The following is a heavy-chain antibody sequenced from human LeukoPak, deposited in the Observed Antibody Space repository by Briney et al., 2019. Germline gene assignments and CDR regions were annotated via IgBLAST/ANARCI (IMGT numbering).Heavy chain of an antibody. V-gene: IGHV3-11*01. J-gene: IGHJ6*02. CDR3: ARDLEDYYYDMDV. CDR2: ISSSGSTI. CDR1: GFTFSDYY. Sequence: PGGSLRLSCAASGFTFSDYYMSWIRQAPGKGLEWVSYISSSGSTIYYADSVKGRFTIFRDNAKNSLYLQMNSLRAEDTAVYYCARDLEDYYYDMDVWGQGTTVTVSS. D-gene: IGHD1-1*01.